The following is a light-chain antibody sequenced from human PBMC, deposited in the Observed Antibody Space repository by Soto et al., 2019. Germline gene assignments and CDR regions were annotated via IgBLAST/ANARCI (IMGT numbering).Light chain of an antibody. CDR3: AAWDDSLSGLV. J-gene: IGLJ2*01. CDR1: SSNIGSNY. V-gene: IGLV1-47*01. Sequence: QSVLTQPPSASGTPGQRVTISCSGSSSNIGSNYVYWYQQIPGTAPRLLIYRNNQRPSGVPDQFSGSKSGTSASLAISGLRSEDEADYYCAAWDDSLSGLVFGGGTKLT. CDR2: RNN.